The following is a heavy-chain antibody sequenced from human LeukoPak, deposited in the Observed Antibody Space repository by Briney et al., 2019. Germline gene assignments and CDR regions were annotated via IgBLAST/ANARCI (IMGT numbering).Heavy chain of an antibody. CDR3: AKDDDYYDSSGYSFFDY. V-gene: IGHV3-30*02. J-gene: IGHJ4*02. D-gene: IGHD3-22*01. CDR2: IRYDGINK. Sequence: GGSLRLSCAASGFTFSSYGMHWVRQAPGKGLEWVAFIRYDGINKYYADSVKGRFTISRDNSKNTLYLQMNSLRAEDTAVYYCAKDDDYYDSSGYSFFDYWGQGTLVTVSS. CDR1: GFTFSSYG.